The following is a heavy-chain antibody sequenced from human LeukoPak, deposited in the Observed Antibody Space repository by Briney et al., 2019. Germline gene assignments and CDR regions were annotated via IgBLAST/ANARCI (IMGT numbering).Heavy chain of an antibody. D-gene: IGHD3-10*01. J-gene: IGHJ3*02. V-gene: IGHV4-39*07. CDR1: GGSISSSSYY. CDR3: ARDRGYGSGSYRENAFDI. CDR2: IYYSGST. Sequence: PSETLSLTCTVSGGSISSSSYYWGWIRQPPGKGLEWIGSIYYSGSTNYNPSLKSRVTISVDKSKNQFSLKLSSVTAADTAVYYCARDRGYGSGSYRENAFDIWGQGTMVTVSS.